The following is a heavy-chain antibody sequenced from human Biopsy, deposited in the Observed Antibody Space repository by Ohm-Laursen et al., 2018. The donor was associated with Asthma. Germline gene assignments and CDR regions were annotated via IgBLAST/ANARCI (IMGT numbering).Heavy chain of an antibody. CDR3: ARAVDYSHYYGIDV. D-gene: IGHD3-10*01. V-gene: IGHV1-18*01. CDR2: ISVYNGNT. J-gene: IGHJ6*02. Sequence: ASVKVSCKTSGYTFNSAGITWVRQAPGQGLEWMGWISVYNGNTKVAQKLQDRVTMITDTSMITAYMELRSLRSDDTAVYFCARAVDYSHYYGIDVWGQGTTVTVS. CDR1: GYTFNSAG.